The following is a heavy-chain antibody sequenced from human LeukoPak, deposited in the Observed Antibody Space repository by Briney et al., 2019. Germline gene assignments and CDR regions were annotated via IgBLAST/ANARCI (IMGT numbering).Heavy chain of an antibody. CDR3: AREKSSGWYPDNYYYGMDV. J-gene: IGHJ6*02. D-gene: IGHD6-19*01. CDR1: GYTFTSYG. V-gene: IGHV1-18*01. Sequence: ASVKVSCKASGYTFTSYGISWVRQAPGQGLEWMGWISAYNGNTNYAQKLQGRVTMTTDTSTSTAYMELRSLRSDDTAVYYCAREKSSGWYPDNYYYGMDVWGQGTTVTVSS. CDR2: ISAYNGNT.